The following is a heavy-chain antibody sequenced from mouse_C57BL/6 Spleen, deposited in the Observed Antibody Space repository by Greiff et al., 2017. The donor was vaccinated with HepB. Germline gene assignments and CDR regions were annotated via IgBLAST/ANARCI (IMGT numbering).Heavy chain of an antibody. D-gene: IGHD2-4*01. CDR1: GFTFSDYG. CDR3: ARGLPYYFDY. J-gene: IGHJ2*01. V-gene: IGHV5-17*01. Sequence: DVKLVESGGGLVKPGGSLKLSCPASGFTFSDYGMHWVRQAPEKGLEWVAYISSGSSTIYYADTVKGRFTISRDNAKNTLFLQMTSLRSEDTAMYYCARGLPYYFDYWGQGTTLTVSS. CDR2: ISSGSSTI.